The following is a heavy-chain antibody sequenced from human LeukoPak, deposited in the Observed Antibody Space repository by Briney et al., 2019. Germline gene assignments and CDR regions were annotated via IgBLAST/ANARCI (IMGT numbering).Heavy chain of an antibody. CDR1: GYTFTSYD. V-gene: IGHV1-8*01. Sequence: ASVKVSCKASGYTFTSYDINWVRQATGQGLEWMGWMNPNSGNTGYAQKFQGRVTMTRNTSISTAYMELSSLRSEDTAVYYCASFIADGSGSYSDAFDIWGQGTMVTVSS. CDR3: ASFIADGSGSYSDAFDI. J-gene: IGHJ3*02. CDR2: MNPNSGNT. D-gene: IGHD3-10*01.